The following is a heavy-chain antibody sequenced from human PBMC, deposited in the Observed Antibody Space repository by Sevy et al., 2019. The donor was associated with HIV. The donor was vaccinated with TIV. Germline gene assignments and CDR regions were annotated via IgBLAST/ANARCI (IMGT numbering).Heavy chain of an antibody. J-gene: IGHJ4*02. V-gene: IGHV3-30*02. CDR2: IRYDGSNK. D-gene: IGHD5-18*01. CDR3: AKEYSYGYYFDY. CDR1: GFTFSSYG. Sequence: GGSLRLSCAASGFTFSSYGMHWVRQAPGKGLEWVAFIRYDGSNKYYADAVKGRFTISRDNSKNTLYLQMNSLRAEDTAVYYCAKEYSYGYYFDYWGQGTLVTVSS.